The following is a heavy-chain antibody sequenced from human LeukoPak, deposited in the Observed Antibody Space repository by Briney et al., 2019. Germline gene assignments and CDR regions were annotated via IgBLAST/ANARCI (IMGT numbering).Heavy chain of an antibody. CDR1: GGTFSSYA. V-gene: IGHV1-69*05. CDR2: IIPIFGTA. Sequence: GASVKVSCKASGGTFSSYAISWVRQAPGQGLEWMGGIIPIFGTANYAQKFQGRVTITTDESTSTAYMELSSLRSEDTAVYYCARVTEYCSSTSCYGYYYYYMDVWGKGATVTVSS. D-gene: IGHD2-2*01. J-gene: IGHJ6*03. CDR3: ARVTEYCSSTSCYGYYYYYMDV.